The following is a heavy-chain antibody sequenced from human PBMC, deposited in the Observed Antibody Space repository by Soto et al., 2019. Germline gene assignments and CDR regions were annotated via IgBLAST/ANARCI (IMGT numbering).Heavy chain of an antibody. D-gene: IGHD3-10*01. CDR1: GGSISSYY. CDR2: IYYSGST. Sequence: SETLSLTCTVSGGSISSYYWSWIRQPPGKGLEWIGYIYYSGSTNYNPSLKSRVTISVDTSKNQFSLKLSSVTAADTAVYYCAGTMVRGVIINYWGQGTLVTVSS. V-gene: IGHV4-59*01. CDR3: AGTMVRGVIINY. J-gene: IGHJ4*02.